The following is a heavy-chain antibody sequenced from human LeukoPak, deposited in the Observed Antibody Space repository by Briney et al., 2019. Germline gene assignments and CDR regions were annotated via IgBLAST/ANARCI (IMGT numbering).Heavy chain of an antibody. D-gene: IGHD2-2*01. V-gene: IGHV1-8*03. J-gene: IGHJ5*02. CDR2: MNPNRGNT. CDR1: GYTFTSYD. CDR3: ARGQLGYCSSTSCYRGWFDP. Sequence: ASVKVSCKASGYTFTSYDINWVRQATGQGLEWMGWMNPNRGNTGYAQKFQGRVTITRNTSISTAYMELSSLRSEDTAVYYCARGQLGYCSSTSCYRGWFDPRGQGTLVTVSS.